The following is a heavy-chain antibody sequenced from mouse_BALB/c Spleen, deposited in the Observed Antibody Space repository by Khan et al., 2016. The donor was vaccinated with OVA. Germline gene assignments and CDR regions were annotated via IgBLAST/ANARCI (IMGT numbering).Heavy chain of an antibody. Sequence: VRLQQSGPELVKPGASVKIPCKASGYPFTDYNMAWVKQSHGRGLEWIGDIFPNTGGTVYNQNFKGKVTLTVDKSSSTAFMELRSLTSEDTASFYCARHGYGVFAYWGQGTLVTVAA. V-gene: IGHV1-18*01. CDR2: IFPNTGGT. CDR3: ARHGYGVFAY. D-gene: IGHD2-2*01. J-gene: IGHJ3*01. CDR1: GYPFTDYN.